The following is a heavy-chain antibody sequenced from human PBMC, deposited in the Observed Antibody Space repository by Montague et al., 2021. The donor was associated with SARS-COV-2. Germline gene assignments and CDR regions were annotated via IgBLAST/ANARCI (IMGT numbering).Heavy chain of an antibody. J-gene: IGHJ4*02. CDR1: GASISSRSYY. CDR3: ATLRSSITIFVVVQGYYFDD. V-gene: IGHV4-39*01. CDR2: KYYSGST. Sequence: SETLSLTCTVSGASISSRSYYWGWIRQPPGKGLEWIGFKYYSGSTYYNPTLKSQVTISGDTSKNQFSLKLSSVTAADTAVYYCATLRSSITIFVVVQGYYFDDWGQGTLVTVSS. D-gene: IGHD3-3*01.